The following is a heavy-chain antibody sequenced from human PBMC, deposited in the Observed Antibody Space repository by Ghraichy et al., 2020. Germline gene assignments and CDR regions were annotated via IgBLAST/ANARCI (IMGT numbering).Heavy chain of an antibody. D-gene: IGHD3-22*01. CDR3: AKAKSRYYYDSSGYYNGDFQH. CDR1: GFTFSSYA. CDR2: ISGSGGST. Sequence: GGSLRLSCTVSGFTFSSYAMSWVRQAPGKGLEWVSAISGSGGSTYYADSVKGRFTISRDNSKNTLYLQMNSLRAEDTAVYYCAKAKSRYYYDSSGYYNGDFQHWGQGTLVTVSS. J-gene: IGHJ1*01. V-gene: IGHV3-23*01.